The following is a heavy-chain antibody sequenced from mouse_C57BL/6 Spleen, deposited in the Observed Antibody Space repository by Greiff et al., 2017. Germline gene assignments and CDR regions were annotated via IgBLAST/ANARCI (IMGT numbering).Heavy chain of an antibody. CDR2: IDPSDSYT. CDR3: ARPVVGDGYFDV. V-gene: IGHV1-50*01. Sequence: QVQLQQPGAELVKPGASVKLSCKASGYTFTSYWMQWVKQRPGQGLEWIGEIDPSDSYTNYNQKFKGKATLTVATSSSTAYMQLRSLTSEDSAVYYCARPVVGDGYFDVWGTGTTVTVSS. D-gene: IGHD1-1*01. J-gene: IGHJ1*03. CDR1: GYTFTSYW.